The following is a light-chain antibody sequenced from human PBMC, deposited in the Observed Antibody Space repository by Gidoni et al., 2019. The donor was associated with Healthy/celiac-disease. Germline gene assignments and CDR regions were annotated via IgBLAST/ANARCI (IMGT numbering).Light chain of an antibody. CDR1: SSNIGSNY. Sequence: QSVLTQPPSASGTPGQRVTISCSGSSSNIGSNYVYWYQQLPGTAPKLLIYRNNQRPSGVPDRFSGSKSGTSAFLAISGLRSEDEADYYCAAWDDSPLWVFGGGTKLTVL. CDR3: AAWDDSPLWV. CDR2: RNN. J-gene: IGLJ3*02. V-gene: IGLV1-47*01.